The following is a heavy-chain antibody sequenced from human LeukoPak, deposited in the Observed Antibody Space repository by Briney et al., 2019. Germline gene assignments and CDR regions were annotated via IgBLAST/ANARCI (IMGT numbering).Heavy chain of an antibody. V-gene: IGHV2-5*02. CDR2: VHRDDDK. CDR3: GNPTLVYCSSWYYMGWFGP. Sequence: KSGPTLVNPTPTLTLTCTFSGFSLSTSAVGVGWIRQPPGKALEWLALVHRDDDKRYSPSLKSRLTITKDTSRNQVVLTITNMDPVETATIYWGNPTLVYCSSWYYMGWFGPWGQGTPGTVSP. D-gene: IGHD2-2*01. J-gene: IGHJ5*02. CDR1: GFSLSTSAVG.